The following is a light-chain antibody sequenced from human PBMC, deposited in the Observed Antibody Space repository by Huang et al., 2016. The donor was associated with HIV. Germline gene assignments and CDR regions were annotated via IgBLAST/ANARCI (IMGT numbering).Light chain of an antibody. CDR2: AS. Sequence: DIQMTQSPSSLSASVGDRVTITCRTSQSVGNSLNWYQQKPGKAPELLIYASSLQAWVSSRFSGSGSGTDFTLIISSLQPEDFATYYCRQSYISPWTFGQGTKVDLK. CDR1: QSVGNS. J-gene: IGKJ1*01. CDR3: RQSYISPWT. V-gene: IGKV1-39*01.